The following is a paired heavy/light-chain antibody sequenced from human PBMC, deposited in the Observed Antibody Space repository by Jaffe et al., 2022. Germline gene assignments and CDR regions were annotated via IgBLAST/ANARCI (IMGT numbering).Heavy chain of an antibody. CDR1: GFSLSTSGVG. CDR2: IYWDDDK. J-gene: IGHJ4*02. CDR3: AHIKVHRGALFEY. V-gene: IGHV2-5*02. Sequence: QITLKESGPTLVKPTQTLTLTCTFSGFSLSTSGVGVGWIRQPPGEALQWLALIYWDDDKRYSPSLKSRLTITKDTSKNQVVLTMTNMDPVDTATYSCAHIKVHRGALFEYWGQGTVVTVSS. D-gene: IGHD3-10*02.
Light chain of an antibody. CDR1: QNINNY. Sequence: DIQLTQSPSSLSASVGDRVTITCRASQNINNYLNWYQQKPGKAPKFLIYDVSNLQSGVPSRFSGSGSGTDFTLTISSLQPEDFATYYCQQSYSTPTFGQGTKVEIK. J-gene: IGKJ1*01. CDR2: DVS. CDR3: QQSYSTPT. V-gene: IGKV1-39*01.